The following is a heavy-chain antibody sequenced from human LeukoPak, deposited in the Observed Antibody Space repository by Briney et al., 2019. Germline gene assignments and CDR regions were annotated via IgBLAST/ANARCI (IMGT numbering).Heavy chain of an antibody. D-gene: IGHD6-19*01. CDR1: GGTFSSYA. J-gene: IGHJ4*02. CDR3: ARVAGGWYGDYFDY. Sequence: ASVKVSCKASGGTFSSYAISWVRQAPGQGLEWMGWISAYNGNTNYAQKLQGRVTMTTDTSTSTAYMELRSLRSDDTAVYYCARVAGGWYGDYFDYWGQGTLVTVSS. V-gene: IGHV1-18*01. CDR2: ISAYNGNT.